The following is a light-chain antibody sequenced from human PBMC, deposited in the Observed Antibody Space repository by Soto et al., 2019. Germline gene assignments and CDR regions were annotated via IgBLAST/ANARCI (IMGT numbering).Light chain of an antibody. J-gene: IGLJ1*01. Sequence: QSALTQPASVSGSPGQSITISCTGISSDVGGYNLVSWYQQHPGKAPKLIIYEVTERPSGVSSRFSGSKSGNTASLTVSGLQADDEADYHCCSFAGSNPFPYVFGTGTKLTVL. CDR3: CSFAGSNPFPYV. CDR1: SSDVGGYNL. CDR2: EVT. V-gene: IGLV2-23*02.